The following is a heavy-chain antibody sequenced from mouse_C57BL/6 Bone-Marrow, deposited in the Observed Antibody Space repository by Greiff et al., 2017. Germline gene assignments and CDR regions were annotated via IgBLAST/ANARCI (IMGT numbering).Heavy chain of an antibody. CDR3: ASPIYYDYDGVAY. CDR2: ISYDGSN. CDR1: GYSITSGYY. J-gene: IGHJ3*01. Sequence: EVKLQESGPGLVKPSQSLSLTCSVTGYSITSGYYWNWIRQFPGNKLEWMGYISYDGSNNYNPSLKNRISITRDTSKNQFFLKLNSVTTEDTATYYCASPIYYDYDGVAYWGQGTLVTVSA. D-gene: IGHD2-4*01. V-gene: IGHV3-6*01.